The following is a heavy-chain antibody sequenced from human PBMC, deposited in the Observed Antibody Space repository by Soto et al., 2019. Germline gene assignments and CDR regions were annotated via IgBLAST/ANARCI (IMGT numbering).Heavy chain of an antibody. J-gene: IGHJ6*02. D-gene: IGHD3-3*01. V-gene: IGHV3-15*07. Sequence: GGSLRLSYAASGFTFSNAWMNWVRQAPGNGLEWVGRIKSKTDGGTTDYAAPVKGRFTISRDDSKNTLYLQMNSLKTEDTAVYYCTTERIRFLEWLSYYYGMDVWGQGTTVTVSS. CDR3: TTERIRFLEWLSYYYGMDV. CDR2: IKSKTDGGTT. CDR1: GFTFSNAW.